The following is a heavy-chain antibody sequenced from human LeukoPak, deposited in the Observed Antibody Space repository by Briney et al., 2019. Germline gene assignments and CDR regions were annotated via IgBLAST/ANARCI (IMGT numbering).Heavy chain of an antibody. J-gene: IGHJ4*02. V-gene: IGHV3-15*01. CDR3: TTGTTYYYDSSGYLVY. Sequence: SWIRQHPGKGLEWVGRIKSKTDGGTTDYAAPVKGRFTISRDDSKNTLYLQMNSLKTEDTAVYYCTTGTTYYYDSSGYLVYWGQGTLVTVSS. CDR2: IKSKTDGGTT. D-gene: IGHD3-22*01.